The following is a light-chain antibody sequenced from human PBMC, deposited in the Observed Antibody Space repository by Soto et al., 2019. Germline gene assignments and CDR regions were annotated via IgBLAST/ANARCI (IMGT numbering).Light chain of an antibody. CDR1: QSVSSEK. V-gene: IGKV3-20*01. CDR3: QQYGSSLLT. Sequence: EIVLTQSPGTLSLSPGERASLSCRASQSVSSEKLAWYQQKPGQAPRLPIFGASGRATGIPERFSGSGSGTDFSLTISRLEPEDSAVYYCQQYGSSLLTFGGGTKV. CDR2: GAS. J-gene: IGKJ4*01.